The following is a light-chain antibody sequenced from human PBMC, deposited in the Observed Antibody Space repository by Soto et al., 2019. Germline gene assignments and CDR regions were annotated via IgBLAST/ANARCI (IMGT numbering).Light chain of an antibody. V-gene: IGKV3-11*01. Sequence: TQSPATLSSAPGYRFTFSCRASQTVTRRLAWYQHKPGQAPRLLISDTSNGATGIPARFSGSGSGTDFTLTISSLEPEDFAVYYCHQRQSWPRTFGHGSKVDIK. CDR2: DTS. CDR1: QTVTRR. CDR3: HQRQSWPRT. J-gene: IGKJ1*01.